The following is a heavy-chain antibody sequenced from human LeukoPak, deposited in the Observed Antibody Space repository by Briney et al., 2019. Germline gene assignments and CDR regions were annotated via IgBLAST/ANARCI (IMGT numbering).Heavy chain of an antibody. Sequence: GGSLRLSCAVSGFIFTTYNMNWVRQAPGKGLEWVSYISAGGRTTFYADSVTGRFTISRDNAKNSLYLQMSSLRVEDTAVYYCASWAGNTQSDSWSGPFDYWGQGSLVTVSS. CDR1: GFIFTTYN. CDR3: ASWAGNTQSDSWSGPFDY. CDR2: ISAGGRTT. D-gene: IGHD3-3*01. V-gene: IGHV3-48*04. J-gene: IGHJ4*02.